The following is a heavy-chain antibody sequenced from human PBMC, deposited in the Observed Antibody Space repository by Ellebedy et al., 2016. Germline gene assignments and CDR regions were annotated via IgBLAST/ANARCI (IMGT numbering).Heavy chain of an antibody. CDR2: IKRKTDGGTT. CDR3: TTGYCSSATCYEGNDY. J-gene: IGHJ4*02. CDR1: GFIFSRAW. V-gene: IGHV3-15*01. D-gene: IGHD2-2*03. Sequence: GGSLRLXCAASGFIFSRAWMSWVRQAPGKGLEWVGRIKRKTDGGTTDYAAPVKGRFTISRDDSKNTLYLQMNSLKTEDTAVYYCTTGYCSSATCYEGNDYWGQGTLVTVSS.